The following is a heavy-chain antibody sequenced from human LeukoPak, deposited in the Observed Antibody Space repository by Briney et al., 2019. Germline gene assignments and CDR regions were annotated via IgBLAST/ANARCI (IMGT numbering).Heavy chain of an antibody. CDR2: IYTSGST. D-gene: IGHD3-22*01. CDR1: GGSISSYY. Sequence: PSETLSLTCTVSGGSISSYYWSWIRRPAGKGLEWIGRIYTSGSTNYNPSLKSRVTMSVDTSKNQFSLKLSSVTAADTAVYYCARGGGYYDSSGYPFDYWGQGTLVTVSS. J-gene: IGHJ4*02. V-gene: IGHV4-4*07. CDR3: ARGGGYYDSSGYPFDY.